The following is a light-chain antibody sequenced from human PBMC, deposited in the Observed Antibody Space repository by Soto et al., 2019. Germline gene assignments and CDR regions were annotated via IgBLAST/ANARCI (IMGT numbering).Light chain of an antibody. CDR1: SSDVGSYNY. V-gene: IGLV2-14*01. CDR2: EVS. Sequence: QSVVTQPASVSGSPGQSITISCTGTSSDVGSYNYVSWYQQHPGKAPKLMIYEVSNRPSGVSNRFSGSKSGNTASLTISGLQAEDEADYHCSSYSSSSILVFGGGTKLTVL. J-gene: IGLJ2*01. CDR3: SSYSSSSILV.